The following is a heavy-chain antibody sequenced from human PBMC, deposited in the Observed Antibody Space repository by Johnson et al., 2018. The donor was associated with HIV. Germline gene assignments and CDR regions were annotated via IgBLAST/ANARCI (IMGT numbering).Heavy chain of an antibody. CDR1: GIIFDDYA. J-gene: IGHJ3*02. CDR2: ISWNSGRI. V-gene: IGHV3-9*01. D-gene: IGHD6-13*01. Sequence: VQLVESGGGVVRPGGSLRLSFAASGIIFDDYAMHWVRQAPGKGLEWVSGISWNSGRIGYADSVKGRFTISRDNAKNSLYLQMNSLRAEDTAVYYCASDDSSSVGAFDIWGQGTMVTVSS. CDR3: ASDDSSSVGAFDI.